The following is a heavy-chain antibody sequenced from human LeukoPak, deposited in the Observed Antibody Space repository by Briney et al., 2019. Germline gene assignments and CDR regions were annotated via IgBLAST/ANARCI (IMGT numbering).Heavy chain of an antibody. CDR2: IKQDGSEK. D-gene: IGHD3-10*01. V-gene: IGHV3-7*03. CDR1: GFTFSSYW. CDR3: ARGRRHYGSGSYPVDY. J-gene: IGHJ4*02. Sequence: GGSLRLSCAASGFTFSSYWMSWVRQAPGKGLEWVANIKQDGSEKYYVDSVKGRFTISRDNAKNSLYQQMNSLRAEDTAVYYCARGRRHYGSGSYPVDYWGQGTLVTVSS.